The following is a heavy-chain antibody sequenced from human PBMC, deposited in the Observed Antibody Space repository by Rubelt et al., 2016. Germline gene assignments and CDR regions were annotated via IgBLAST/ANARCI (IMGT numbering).Heavy chain of an antibody. D-gene: IGHD1-1*01. Sequence: QVQLQQWGAGLLKPSETLSLTCAVYGGSFSGYYWSWIRQPPGKGLEWIGEINHSGSTNYNPSLKSRVTISVDTSKNQFSLKLSSVTAADTAVYYCARAPFRTGTTYYFDYWGQGTLVTVSS. V-gene: IGHV4-34*01. CDR1: GGSFSGYY. CDR3: ARAPFRTGTTYYFDY. CDR2: INHSGST. J-gene: IGHJ4*02.